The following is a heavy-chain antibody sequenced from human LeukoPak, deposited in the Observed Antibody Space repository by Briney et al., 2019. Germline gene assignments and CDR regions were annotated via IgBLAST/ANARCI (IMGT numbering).Heavy chain of an antibody. J-gene: IGHJ4*02. CDR1: GYSISSGYY. Sequence: SETLSLTCTVSGYSISSGYYWGWIRQPPGKGLEWIGSIYHSGSTYYNPSLKSRVTISVDTSKNQFSLKLSFVTAADTAVYYCATQPDYDILTGYSYWGQGTLVTVSS. D-gene: IGHD3-9*01. CDR3: ATQPDYDILTGYSY. CDR2: IYHSGST. V-gene: IGHV4-38-2*02.